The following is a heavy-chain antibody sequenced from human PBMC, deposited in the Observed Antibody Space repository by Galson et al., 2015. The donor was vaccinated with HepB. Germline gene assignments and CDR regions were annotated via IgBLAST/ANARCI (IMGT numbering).Heavy chain of an antibody. Sequence: SLRLSCAASGFTFSSYWMSWVRQAPGKGLEWVANIKQDGSEKYYVDSVKGRFTISRDNAKNSLYLQMNSLRAEDTAVYYCAAYCTDGVCYDPHFDYWGQGTLVTVSS. D-gene: IGHD2-8*01. CDR1: GFTFSSYW. V-gene: IGHV3-7*03. CDR2: IKQDGSEK. J-gene: IGHJ4*02. CDR3: AAYCTDGVCYDPHFDY.